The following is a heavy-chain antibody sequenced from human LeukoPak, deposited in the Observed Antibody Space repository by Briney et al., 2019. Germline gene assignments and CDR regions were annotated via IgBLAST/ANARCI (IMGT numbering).Heavy chain of an antibody. CDR1: GGSLTNCY. J-gene: IGHJ5*02. D-gene: IGHD5-24*01. Sequence: SETLSLTCSVSGGSLTNCYWTWSRQAPGKGLEWIGYISYSGTTKYNPSLESRVTMSVDTSKNQLSLKLTSVTAADTAVYYCARMAEEGTSWLDPWGQGTLVIVSS. CDR3: ARMAEEGTSWLDP. V-gene: IGHV4-59*01. CDR2: ISYSGTT.